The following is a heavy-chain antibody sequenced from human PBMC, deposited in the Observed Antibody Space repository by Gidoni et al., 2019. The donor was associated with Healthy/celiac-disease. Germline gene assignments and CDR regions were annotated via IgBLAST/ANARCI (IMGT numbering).Heavy chain of an antibody. V-gene: IGHV1-2*02. Sequence: PNSGGTNYAQKFQGRVTMTRDTSISTAYMELSRLRSDDTAVYYCARAGGSWFDPWGQGTLVTVSS. J-gene: IGHJ5*02. CDR3: ARAGGSWFDP. CDR2: PNSGGT.